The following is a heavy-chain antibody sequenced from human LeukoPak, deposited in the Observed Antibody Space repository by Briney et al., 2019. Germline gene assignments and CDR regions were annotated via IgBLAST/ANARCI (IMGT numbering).Heavy chain of an antibody. D-gene: IGHD4-17*01. CDR2: IYYLGST. J-gene: IGHJ4*02. CDR1: GGSISGYF. Sequence: SETLSLTCTVSGGSISGYFWSWIRQPPGKALEWIGYIYYLGSTNYNPSLNSRVTISVDTSKNQFSLKLNSVTAADTAVYYCARDHGAQDYGARSPYYFDYWGQGTLVTVSS. CDR3: ARDHGAQDYGARSPYYFDY. V-gene: IGHV4-59*01.